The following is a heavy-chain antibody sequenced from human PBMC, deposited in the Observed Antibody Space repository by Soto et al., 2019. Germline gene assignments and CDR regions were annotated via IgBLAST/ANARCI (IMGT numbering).Heavy chain of an antibody. Sequence: GGALRISCAAPGFTFDGYAMHRVRQAPGEGPEGGSGISWNSGSIGYADSVKGRFTISRDNAKNSLYLQMNSLRAEDTALYYCAKDMSHDIWGERSSGWYDLGAFDIWGQGTMVTVSS. V-gene: IGHV3-9*01. CDR2: ISWNSGSI. J-gene: IGHJ3*02. CDR1: GFTFDGYA. CDR3: AKDMSHDIWGERSSGWYDLGAFDI. D-gene: IGHD6-19*01.